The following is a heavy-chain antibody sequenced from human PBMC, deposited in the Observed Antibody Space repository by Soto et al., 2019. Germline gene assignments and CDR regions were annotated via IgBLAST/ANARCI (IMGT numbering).Heavy chain of an antibody. D-gene: IGHD7-27*01. CDR2: ISGSGGST. CDR3: AKLGELGTNDY. V-gene: IGHV3-23*01. Sequence: GESLKISCAASGFTFSSYAMSWVRQAPGKGLEWVSAISGSGGSTYYADSVKGRFTISRDNSKNTLYLQMNSLRAEDTAVYYCAKLGELGTNDYWGQGTLVTVSS. CDR1: GFTFSSYA. J-gene: IGHJ4*02.